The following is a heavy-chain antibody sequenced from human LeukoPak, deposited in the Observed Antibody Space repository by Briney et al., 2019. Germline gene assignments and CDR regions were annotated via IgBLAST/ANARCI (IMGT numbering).Heavy chain of an antibody. CDR2: ISAYNGNT. Sequence: ASVKVSCKASGYTFTSYGISWVRQAPGQGLEWMGWISAYNGNTNYAQKLQSRVTMTTDTSTSTAYMELRSLRSDDTAVYYCAREYSSSSGTPFFDYWGQGTLVTVSS. CDR1: GYTFTSYG. J-gene: IGHJ4*02. D-gene: IGHD6-6*01. V-gene: IGHV1-18*01. CDR3: AREYSSSSGTPFFDY.